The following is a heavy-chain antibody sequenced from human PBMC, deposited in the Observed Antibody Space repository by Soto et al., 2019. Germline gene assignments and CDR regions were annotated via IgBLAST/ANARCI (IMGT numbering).Heavy chain of an antibody. Sequence: GASVKVSCKASGGTFSSYAISWVRQAPGQGLEWMGGIIPIFGTANYAQKFQGRVTITADKSTSTAYMELSSLRSEDTAVYYCARGGAGYSYGYFSRWFDPWGQGTLVTVSS. J-gene: IGHJ5*02. CDR3: ARGGAGYSYGYFSRWFDP. V-gene: IGHV1-69*06. CDR2: IIPIFGTA. D-gene: IGHD5-18*01. CDR1: GGTFSSYA.